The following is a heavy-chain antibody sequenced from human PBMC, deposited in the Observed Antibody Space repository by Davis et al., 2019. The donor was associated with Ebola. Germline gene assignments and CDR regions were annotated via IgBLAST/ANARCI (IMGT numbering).Heavy chain of an antibody. D-gene: IGHD4-23*01. CDR1: GFTFSSYA. J-gene: IGHJ4*02. V-gene: IGHV3-23*01. Sequence: GESLKISCAASGFTFSSYAMSWVRQAPGKGLEWVSAISGSGGSTYYADSVKGRFTISRDNSKNTLYLQMNSLRAEDTAVYYCAKALGYGGNSWGCYFDYWGQGTLVTVSS. CDR3: AKALGYGGNSWGCYFDY. CDR2: ISGSGGST.